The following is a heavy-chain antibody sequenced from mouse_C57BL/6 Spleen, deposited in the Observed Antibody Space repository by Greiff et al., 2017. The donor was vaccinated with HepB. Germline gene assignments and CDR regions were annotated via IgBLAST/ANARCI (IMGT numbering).Heavy chain of an antibody. J-gene: IGHJ2*01. V-gene: IGHV1-69*01. Sequence: QVQLQQSGAELVMPGASVKLSCKASGYTFTSYWMHWVKQRPGQGLEWIGEIDPSDSYTNYNQKFKGKSTLTVDKSSSTAYMQLSSLTSEDSAVYYCAREGLRRGVYFDYWGQGTTLTVSS. CDR1: GYTFTSYW. CDR3: AREGLRRGVYFDY. D-gene: IGHD2-4*01. CDR2: IDPSDSYT.